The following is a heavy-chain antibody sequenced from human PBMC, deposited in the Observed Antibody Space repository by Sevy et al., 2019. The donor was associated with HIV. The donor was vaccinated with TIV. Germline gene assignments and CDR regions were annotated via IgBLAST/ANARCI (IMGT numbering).Heavy chain of an antibody. CDR2: ISSSSSYI. D-gene: IGHD6-6*01. CDR3: ARGSIAATPVDY. J-gene: IGHJ4*02. Sequence: GGSLRLSCAASGFTFSSYSMNWVRQAPGKGLEWVSSISSSSSYIYYADSVKGRFTISRDNAKNSLDLQINSLRAEDTAVYYCARGSIAATPVDYWGQGTLVTVSS. V-gene: IGHV3-21*01. CDR1: GFTFSSYS.